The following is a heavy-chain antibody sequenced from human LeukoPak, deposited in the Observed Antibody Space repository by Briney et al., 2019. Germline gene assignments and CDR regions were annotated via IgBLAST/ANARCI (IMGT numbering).Heavy chain of an antibody. J-gene: IGHJ3*02. CDR3: ARDRYYDFWRVGTNAFDI. Sequence: PSETLSLTCTVSGGSISSYYWSWIRQPAGKGLEWIGRIYTSGSTNYNPSLKSRVTMSVDTSKNQFSLKLSSVTAADTAVYYCARDRYYDFWRVGTNAFDIWGQGTMVTVSS. CDR1: GGSISSYY. CDR2: IYTSGST. V-gene: IGHV4-4*07. D-gene: IGHD3-3*01.